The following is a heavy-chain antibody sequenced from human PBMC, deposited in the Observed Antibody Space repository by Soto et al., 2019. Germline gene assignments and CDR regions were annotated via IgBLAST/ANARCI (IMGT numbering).Heavy chain of an antibody. J-gene: IGHJ5*02. V-gene: IGHV4-34*01. CDR1: GGSFSGYY. CDR3: ASSRVVGRAYNWFDP. Sequence: SETLSLTCAVYGGSFSGYYWSWIRQPPGKGLEWIGEINHSGSTNYNPSLKSRVTISVDTSKNQFSLKLSSVTAADTAVYYCASSRVVGRAYNWFDPWGQGTLVTVSS. CDR2: INHSGST. D-gene: IGHD3-16*02.